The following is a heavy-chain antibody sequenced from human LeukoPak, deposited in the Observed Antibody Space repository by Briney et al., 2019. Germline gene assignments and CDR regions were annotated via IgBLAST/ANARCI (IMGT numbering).Heavy chain of an antibody. CDR3: ARVYGGSNWYFDL. CDR1: GGSVSSGSYY. CDR2: IYYSGST. J-gene: IGHJ2*01. Sequence: PSETLSLTCTVSGGSVSSGSYYWSWIRQPPGKGLEWIGYIYYSGSTNYNPSLKSRVTISVDTSKNQFSLKLSSVTAADTAVYYCARVYGGSNWYFDLWGRGTLVTVSS. D-gene: IGHD4-23*01. V-gene: IGHV4-61*01.